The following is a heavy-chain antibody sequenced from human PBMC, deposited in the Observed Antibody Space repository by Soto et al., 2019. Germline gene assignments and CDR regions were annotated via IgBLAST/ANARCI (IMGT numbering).Heavy chain of an antibody. CDR2: LNRDGSST. V-gene: IGHV3-74*01. CDR1: GFTFSRDW. Sequence: GSLRLSCAASGFTFSRDWMHWVRQAPGKGLVWVSHLNRDGSSTSYADSVNGRFTISRDNARNTLFLQMNSLRAEDTAVYYCARGLKWGLFDYWGQGT. J-gene: IGHJ4*02. CDR3: ARGLKWGLFDY. D-gene: IGHD4-4*01.